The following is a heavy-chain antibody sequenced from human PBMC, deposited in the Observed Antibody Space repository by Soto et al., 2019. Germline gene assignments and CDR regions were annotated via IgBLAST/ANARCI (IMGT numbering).Heavy chain of an antibody. D-gene: IGHD3-10*01. J-gene: IGHJ6*02. Sequence: ASVKVSCKASGYTFTSYWISWVRQAPGQGLEWMGWISAYNGNTNYAQKLQGRVTMTTDTSTSTAYMELRSLRSDDTAVYYCARDLELGSGSYYDYYYYGMDVWGQGTTVTSP. CDR3: ARDLELGSGSYYDYYYYGMDV. V-gene: IGHV1-18*01. CDR1: GYTFTSYW. CDR2: ISAYNGNT.